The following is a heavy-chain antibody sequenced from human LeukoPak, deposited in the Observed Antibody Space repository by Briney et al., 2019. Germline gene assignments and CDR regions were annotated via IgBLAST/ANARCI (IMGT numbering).Heavy chain of an antibody. CDR2: IYYSGNT. D-gene: IGHD3-10*01. V-gene: IGHV4-59*01. J-gene: IGHJ3*02. CDR3: ARMQFGSSAFDI. CDR1: GGTISRYY. Sequence: SETLSHTRLVSGGTISRYYWSWIRQPPGTGLEWIGYIYYSGNTNYNPSLKRRVIISEDTSNNQFSLKLSSVTAADTAVYYCARMQFGSSAFDIWGQGTMVTVSS.